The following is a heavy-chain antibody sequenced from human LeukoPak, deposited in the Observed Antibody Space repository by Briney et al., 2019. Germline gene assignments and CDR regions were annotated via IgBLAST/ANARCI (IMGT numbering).Heavy chain of an antibody. J-gene: IGHJ4*02. Sequence: GGSLRLSCAASGFTFSSYSMNWVRQAPGKGLEWVSSISSSSSYIYYADSGKGRFTISRDNAKNSLYLQMNSLRAADTAGYYCARDYDSSGYYSYYFDYWGQGTLVTVSS. CDR2: ISSSSSYI. CDR3: ARDYDSSGYYSYYFDY. D-gene: IGHD3-22*01. V-gene: IGHV3-21*01. CDR1: GFTFSSYS.